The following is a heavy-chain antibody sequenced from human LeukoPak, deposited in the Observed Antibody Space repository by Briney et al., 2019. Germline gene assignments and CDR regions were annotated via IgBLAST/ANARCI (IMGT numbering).Heavy chain of an antibody. CDR3: ASSVTQLGDWFDH. CDR2: IIHIFGTA. CDR1: GGTFGSYA. Sequence: SVKVSCKASGGTFGSYAISWVRQAPGQGLEWMGGIIHIFGTANYAQKFQGRVTITTDESTSTAYMELSNLRSEDTAVYYCASSVTQLGDWFDHWGQGTLVTVSS. D-gene: IGHD4-11*01. V-gene: IGHV1-69*05. J-gene: IGHJ5*02.